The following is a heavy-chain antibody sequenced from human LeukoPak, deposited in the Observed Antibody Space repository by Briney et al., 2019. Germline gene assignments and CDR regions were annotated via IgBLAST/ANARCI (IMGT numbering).Heavy chain of an antibody. Sequence: SETLSLTCTVSGGSISSSNYYWGWIRQPPGKGLEWIGSIYYSGNTYYDPSLKSRVTISVDTSKNQFSLKLTSVTAADTAVYYCAHFKGGSFDFWGQGTMVTVSS. V-gene: IGHV4-39*01. J-gene: IGHJ3*01. CDR1: GGSISSSNYY. CDR2: IYYSGNT. CDR3: AHFKGGSFDF. D-gene: IGHD1-26*01.